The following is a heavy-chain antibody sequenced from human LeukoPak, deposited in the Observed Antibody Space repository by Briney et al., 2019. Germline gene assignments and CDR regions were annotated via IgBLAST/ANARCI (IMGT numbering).Heavy chain of an antibody. Sequence: GGSLRLSCAASGFTFSSYDLNWVRQAPGEGLGWVSYVSPSSTTIYYADSVKGRLTISRDNAKNSLYLQMNSLRAEDTAVYYCAREHTPYGSGCTAAYWGQGTLVTVSS. CDR1: GFTFSSYD. CDR2: VSPSSTTI. CDR3: AREHTPYGSGCTAAY. V-gene: IGHV3-48*01. D-gene: IGHD6-19*01. J-gene: IGHJ4*02.